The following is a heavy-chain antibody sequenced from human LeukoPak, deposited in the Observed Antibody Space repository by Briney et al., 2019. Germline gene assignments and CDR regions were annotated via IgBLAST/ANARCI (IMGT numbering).Heavy chain of an antibody. Sequence: SETLSLTCSVYGGSFSGYYWGWIRQPPGKGLEWIGDAVDSGSTDYNPSLKSRATISVDTSKNQFSLTLNTVTAADTAVYYCATGLGRVVWDYWGQGTLVAVSS. CDR3: ATGLGRVVWDY. J-gene: IGHJ4*02. D-gene: IGHD3-3*01. CDR2: AVDSGST. CDR1: GGSFSGYY. V-gene: IGHV4-34*01.